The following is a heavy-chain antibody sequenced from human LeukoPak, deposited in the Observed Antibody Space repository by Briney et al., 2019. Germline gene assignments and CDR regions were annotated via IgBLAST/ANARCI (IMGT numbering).Heavy chain of an antibody. Sequence: PGGSLRLSCAASGFTFSSYWMHWDRQAPGKGLLWVSRIYTDETTTAYTDSVKGRFTISRDNAKNTLYLQMNSLRAEDTAIYYCTRVGYIDEGIDYWGQGTLVTVSS. CDR1: GFTFSSYW. J-gene: IGHJ4*02. V-gene: IGHV3-74*01. CDR2: IYTDETTT. D-gene: IGHD5-24*01. CDR3: TRVGYIDEGIDY.